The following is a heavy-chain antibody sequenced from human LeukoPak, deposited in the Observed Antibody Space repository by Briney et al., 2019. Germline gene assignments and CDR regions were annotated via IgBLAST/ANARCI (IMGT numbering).Heavy chain of an antibody. J-gene: IGHJ4*02. CDR3: ARDGRLRNGYDNFYI. CDR2: INPKNGDT. D-gene: IGHD5-18*01. Sequence: ASVKVSCKASGYTFSGFYINWVRQAPGQGLEWMGWINPKNGDTHYAQDFLGRVAMTRDTSISTAYMELSRLTSDDTAVYYCARDGRLRNGYDNFYIWGQGTLVTVSS. V-gene: IGHV1-2*02. CDR1: GYTFSGFY.